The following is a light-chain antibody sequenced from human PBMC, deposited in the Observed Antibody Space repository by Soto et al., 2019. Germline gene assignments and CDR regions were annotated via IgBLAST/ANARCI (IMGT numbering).Light chain of an antibody. CDR3: MQALQTSIT. J-gene: IGKJ5*01. CDR2: LGS. CDR1: QSLLHSNGYNY. Sequence: DIVMTQSPLSLPVTPGEPASISCRSSQSLLHSNGYNYLDWYLQKPGQSPQLLIYLGSNRASGVSDRFSGSGSGTDFTLKISRVEAEGVGVYYCMQALQTSITFGQGTRLEIK. V-gene: IGKV2-28*01.